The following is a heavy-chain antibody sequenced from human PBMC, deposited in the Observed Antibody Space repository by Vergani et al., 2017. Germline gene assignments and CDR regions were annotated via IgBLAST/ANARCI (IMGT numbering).Heavy chain of an antibody. V-gene: IGHV3-23*01. Sequence: EAQLLESGGDLVQPGGSLRLSCAASGFTFNHFAMNWVRQAPGKGLEWVSGISGSGVSTYYAGSVKGRFTISRDSSKKTLYLQMNSLSAGDPALYYCAKANPRNSGYDYLYYYHAMDVGGKGTTVTVSS. D-gene: IGHD5-12*01. J-gene: IGHJ6*04. CDR2: ISGSGVST. CDR1: GFTFNHFA. CDR3: AKANPRNSGYDYLYYYHAMDV.